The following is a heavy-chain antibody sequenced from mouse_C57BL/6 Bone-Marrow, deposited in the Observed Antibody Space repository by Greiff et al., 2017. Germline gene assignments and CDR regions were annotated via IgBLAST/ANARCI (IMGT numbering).Heavy chain of an antibody. J-gene: IGHJ4*01. Sequence: QVQLQQPGAELVKPGASVKLSCKASGYTFTSYWMHWVKQRPGQGLEWIGMIHPNSGSTNYNEKFKSQATLTVDKSSSTAYMQLSSLTSEDSAVYYCARGNYYGSTFYAMDYWGQGTSFTVSS. V-gene: IGHV1-64*01. CDR3: ARGNYYGSTFYAMDY. CDR1: GYTFTSYW. D-gene: IGHD1-1*01. CDR2: IHPNSGST.